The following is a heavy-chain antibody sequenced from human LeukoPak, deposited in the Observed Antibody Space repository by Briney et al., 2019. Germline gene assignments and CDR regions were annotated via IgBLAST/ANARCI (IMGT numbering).Heavy chain of an antibody. CDR3: ARGVRVHDAFDI. V-gene: IGHV1-2*02. J-gene: IGHJ3*02. CDR1: GYTFTVYY. D-gene: IGHD1-1*01. Sequence: ASVKVSFKASGYTFTVYYMHWVRQAPGQGLEWMGWINPNSGGTNYAQKFQGKVTMTRDTSISTAYMELSRLRSDDTAVYYCARGVRVHDAFDIWGQGTMVTVSS. CDR2: INPNSGGT.